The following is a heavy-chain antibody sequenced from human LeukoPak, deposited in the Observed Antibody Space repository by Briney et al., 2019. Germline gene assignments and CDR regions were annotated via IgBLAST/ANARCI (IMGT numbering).Heavy chain of an antibody. D-gene: IGHD2-15*01. CDR2: VYHSGST. CDR1: GYSISGGYY. V-gene: IGHV4-38-2*02. CDR3: ASANPYCSGGSCYRPYYYYYYYMDV. J-gene: IGHJ6*03. Sequence: PSETLSLTCTVSGYSISGGYYWGWIRQPPGKGLEWIGSVYHSGSTYYNPSLKSRVTISVDTSKNQFSLKLSSVTAADTAVYYCASANPYCSGGSCYRPYYYYYYYMDVWGKGTTVTVSS.